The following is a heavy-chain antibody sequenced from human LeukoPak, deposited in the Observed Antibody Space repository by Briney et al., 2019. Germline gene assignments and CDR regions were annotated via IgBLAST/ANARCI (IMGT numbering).Heavy chain of an antibody. J-gene: IGHJ4*02. V-gene: IGHV4-59*01. CDR3: ALYSSSWTVFDY. D-gene: IGHD6-13*01. Sequence: PSETLSLTCTVSGGSISSYYWSWIRQPPGKGLEWIGYIYYSGSTNYNPSLKSRVTISVDTSKNQFSLKLSSVTAADTAVYYCALYSSSWTVFDYWGQGTLVTVSS. CDR1: GGSISSYY. CDR2: IYYSGST.